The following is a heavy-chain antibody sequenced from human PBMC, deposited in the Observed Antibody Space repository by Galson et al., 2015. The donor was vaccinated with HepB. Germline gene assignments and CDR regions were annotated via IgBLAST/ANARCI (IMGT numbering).Heavy chain of an antibody. CDR3: ATTFGLVSHTYTMDV. Sequence: SLRLSCAASGFTVNNNYMTWVRQAPGKGLEWVSVIHSGGSIFYADSVKGRFTISRDNSKNTLYLQMNSLRAEDTAVYYCATTFGLVSHTYTMDVWGHGTTVTVSS. J-gene: IGHJ6*02. CDR2: IHSGGSI. D-gene: IGHD3/OR15-3a*01. CDR1: GFTVNNNY. V-gene: IGHV3-53*01.